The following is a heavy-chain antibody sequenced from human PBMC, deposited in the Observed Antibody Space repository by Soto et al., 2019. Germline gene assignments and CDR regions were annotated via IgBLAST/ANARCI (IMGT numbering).Heavy chain of an antibody. D-gene: IGHD2-15*01. Sequence: SETLSLTCTVSGDSISSGGYYWSWIRQHPGKGLEWIGYIYYSGSTYYNPSLKSRVIISVDTSKNQFSLKLSSVTAADTAVYYCARGSTVAAILFYDWGQGTLVPVSS. V-gene: IGHV4-31*03. CDR3: ARGSTVAAILFYD. CDR1: GDSISSGGYY. CDR2: IYYSGST. J-gene: IGHJ4*02.